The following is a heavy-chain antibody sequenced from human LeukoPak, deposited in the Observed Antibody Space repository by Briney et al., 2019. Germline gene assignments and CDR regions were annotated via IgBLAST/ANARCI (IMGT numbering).Heavy chain of an antibody. CDR2: IYNSGNT. V-gene: IGHV4-38-2*01. CDR3: ARNSSGSYFDY. CDR1: GYSISNTYY. Sequence: SESLSLTCAVSGYSISNTYYWGWIRQPPGKELEWIGSIYNSGNTHYNPSLKSRVTISVDTSKNQFSLKLTSVTAADTAVYYCARNSSGSYFDYWGQGTLVTVSS. D-gene: IGHD1-26*01. J-gene: IGHJ4*02.